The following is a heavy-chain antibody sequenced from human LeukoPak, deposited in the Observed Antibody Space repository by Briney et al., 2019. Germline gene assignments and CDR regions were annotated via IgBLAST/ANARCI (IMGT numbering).Heavy chain of an antibody. J-gene: IGHJ4*02. Sequence: AGGSLRLSCEDSGFTVSRYWMHWVRHAPGKGRVWVSRINSDGSSTIYADSVKGRFTISRDNAKNTLFLQMSSLRAEDTAVYFCAREILAPGKTHDYWGQGTLVTVSS. V-gene: IGHV3-74*01. CDR1: GFTVSRYW. CDR3: AREILAPGKTHDY. CDR2: INSDGSST.